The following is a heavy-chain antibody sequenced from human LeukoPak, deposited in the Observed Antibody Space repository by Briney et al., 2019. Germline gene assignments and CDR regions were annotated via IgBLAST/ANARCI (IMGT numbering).Heavy chain of an antibody. CDR1: GFTFSSYA. CDR3: AKDQYYYGSGSYYTSPAFDI. CDR2: ISGSGGST. J-gene: IGHJ3*02. V-gene: IGHV3-23*01. D-gene: IGHD3-10*01. Sequence: PGGSLRLSCAASGFTFSSYAMSWVRQAPGKGLEWVSAISGSGGSTYYADSVKGRFTISRDNSKNTLYLQMNSLRAEDTAVYYCAKDQYYYGSGSYYTSPAFDIWGQGTMVTVSS.